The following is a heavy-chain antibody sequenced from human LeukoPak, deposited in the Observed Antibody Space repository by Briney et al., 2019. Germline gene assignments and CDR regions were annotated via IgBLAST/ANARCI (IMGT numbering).Heavy chain of an antibody. V-gene: IGHV4-59*01. J-gene: IGHJ4*02. CDR3: ARGVYIAAAQYGY. D-gene: IGHD6-13*01. Sequence: SETLSLTCTVSGGSISSYYWSWIRQPPGKGPEWIGYIYYSGSTNYNPSLKSRVTISVDTSKNQFSLKLSSVTAADTAVYYCARGVYIAAAQYGYWGQGTLVSVSS. CDR1: GGSISSYY. CDR2: IYYSGST.